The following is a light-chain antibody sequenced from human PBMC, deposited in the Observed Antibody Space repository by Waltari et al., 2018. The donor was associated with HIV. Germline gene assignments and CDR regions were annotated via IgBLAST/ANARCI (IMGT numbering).Light chain of an antibody. Sequence: DVQMTQSPSTLSASVGDRVSITCRASQIIAYWLAWYQPKPGQPPKLLIYKTSYLESGVPTRFSGSGSGADFTLTIDGLQPEDFATYYCQQYNSHSYTFGQGTKLDIK. V-gene: IGKV1-5*03. CDR2: KTS. J-gene: IGKJ2*01. CDR3: QQYNSHSYT. CDR1: QIIAYW.